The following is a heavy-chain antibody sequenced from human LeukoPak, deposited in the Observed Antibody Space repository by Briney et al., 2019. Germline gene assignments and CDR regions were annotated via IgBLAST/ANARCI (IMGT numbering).Heavy chain of an antibody. CDR3: ARDDIVVVPAANGGAFDI. V-gene: IGHV3-30-3*01. D-gene: IGHD2-2*01. Sequence: GRSLRLSCAASGFTFSSYAMHWVRQAPGKGLEWVAVISYDGSNKYYADSVKGRFTISRDNSKNTLYLQMNSLRAEDTAVYYCARDDIVVVPAANGGAFDIWGQGTMVTVSS. CDR1: GFTFSSYA. CDR2: ISYDGSNK. J-gene: IGHJ3*02.